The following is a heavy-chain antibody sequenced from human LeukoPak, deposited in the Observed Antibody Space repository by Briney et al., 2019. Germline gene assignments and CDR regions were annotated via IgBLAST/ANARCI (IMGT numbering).Heavy chain of an antibody. Sequence: PTLLHPRQTLTLTLTFSGFGLSTRGGGGGWIRQPPGKALERLSFIYWDDDKRYIPSLESRRTITKDRVKNQVGLTMTNMDPVDTATYYCAHSEDYYGSVDAFDIWGQGTIVTVSS. CDR3: AHSEDYYGSVDAFDI. CDR2: IYWDDDK. V-gene: IGHV2-5*02. CDR1: GFGLSTRGGG. J-gene: IGHJ3*02. D-gene: IGHD3-10*01.